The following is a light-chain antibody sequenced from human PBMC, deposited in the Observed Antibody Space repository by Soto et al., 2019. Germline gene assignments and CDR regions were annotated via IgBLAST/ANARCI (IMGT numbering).Light chain of an antibody. V-gene: IGLV1-40*01. Sequence: QSVLTQPPSVAGAPGQRVTISCTGRSSNIGAGYDVHWYQQLPGTAPKLLIYGNSNRPSGVPDRFSGSKSGTSASLAITGLQAEDEAYYSCQSYDSSLSGSVVFGGGTKLTVL. CDR3: QSYDSSLSGSVV. CDR1: SSNIGAGYD. CDR2: GNS. J-gene: IGLJ2*01.